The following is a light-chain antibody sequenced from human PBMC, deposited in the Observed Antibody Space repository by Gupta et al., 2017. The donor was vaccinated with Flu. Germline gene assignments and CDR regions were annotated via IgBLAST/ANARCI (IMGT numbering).Light chain of an antibody. Sequence: QTVLTQEPSLSVSPGGTVTLTCDLSSGSVSSSLYPSWYQQTPGQPPRTLVYSTNLRAPGVPDRFSGSILGGKAALTITGAQAIDESDYYCLLYLGNGVSLFGGGTRLTV. J-gene: IGLJ2*01. CDR3: LLYLGNGVSL. CDR1: SGSVSSSLY. V-gene: IGLV8-61*01. CDR2: STN.